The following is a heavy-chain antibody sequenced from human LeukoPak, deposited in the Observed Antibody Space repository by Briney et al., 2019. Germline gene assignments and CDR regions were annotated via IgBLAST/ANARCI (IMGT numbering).Heavy chain of an antibody. CDR2: MNPNSGNT. CDR3: ARANYRITMVRGVSRDY. CDR1: GYTFTGYY. Sequence: ASVKVSCKASGYTFTGYYMHWVRQAPGQGLEWMGWMNPNSGNTGYAQKFQGRVTMTRNTSISTAYMELSSLRSEDTAVYYCARANYRITMVRGVSRDYWGQGTLVTVSS. J-gene: IGHJ4*02. V-gene: IGHV1-8*02. D-gene: IGHD3-10*01.